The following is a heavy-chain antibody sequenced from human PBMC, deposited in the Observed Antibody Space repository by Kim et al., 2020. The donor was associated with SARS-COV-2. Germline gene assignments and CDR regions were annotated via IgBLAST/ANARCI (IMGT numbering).Heavy chain of an antibody. V-gene: IGHV3-30*18. CDR2: ISHGGSKK. CDR1: GFTLNNFG. D-gene: IGHD1-26*01. CDR3: AKANVFLWLGKYYDDAFVI. Sequence: GGSLRLSCVASGFTLNNFGMNWVRLAPGKGLEWVAVISHGGSKKHYADSVNGRFTISRDSFKNTMSLQLSGLTAEDTAVYYCAKANVFLWLGKYYDDAFVIWGQGGMVSVSS. J-gene: IGHJ3*02.